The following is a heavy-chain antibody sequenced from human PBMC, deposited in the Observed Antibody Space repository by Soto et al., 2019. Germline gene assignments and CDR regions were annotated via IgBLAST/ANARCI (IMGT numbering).Heavy chain of an antibody. CDR3: ARSWNEYLDY. Sequence: GVSRIISCAASAFTFSTYEMTWVRQAPGKGLEWVSYIPSSGGTIYYADSVKGRFTISRDNAKKSLYLEMSSLRVEDTAVYYCARSWNEYLDYWGQGTLVTVSS. CDR2: IPSSGGTI. D-gene: IGHD1-1*01. CDR1: AFTFSTYE. J-gene: IGHJ4*02. V-gene: IGHV3-48*03.